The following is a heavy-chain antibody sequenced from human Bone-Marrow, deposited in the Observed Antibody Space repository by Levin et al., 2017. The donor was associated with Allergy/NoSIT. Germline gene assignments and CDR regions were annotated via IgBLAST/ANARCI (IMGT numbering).Heavy chain of an antibody. CDR3: ARGYPTTTIIGILMTAGFYFDA. Sequence: SETLSLTCAVYGGSFSGNYWSWIRQPPGKGLEWLGEVIHSGSTNYNPSLKSRVTISVDTSKNQFSLKLSSVTAADTAVYYCARGYPTTTIIGILMTAGFYFDAWGQGTLVTVSS. J-gene: IGHJ4*02. CDR1: GGSFSGNY. CDR2: VIHSGST. V-gene: IGHV4-34*01. D-gene: IGHD3-3*01.